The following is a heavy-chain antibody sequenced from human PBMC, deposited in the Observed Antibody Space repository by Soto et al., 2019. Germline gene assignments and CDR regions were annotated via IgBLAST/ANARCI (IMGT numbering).Heavy chain of an antibody. CDR3: ASGSARLPLYDY. J-gene: IGHJ4*02. V-gene: IGHV1-69*13. D-gene: IGHD6-6*01. CDR2: IIPIFGTA. Sequence: SVKVSCKASGGTFSSYAISWVRQAPGQGLEWMGGIIPIFGTANYAQKFQGRVTITADESTSTAYMELSSLRSEDTAVYYCASGSARLPLYDYWGQGTLVTVSS. CDR1: GGTFSSYA.